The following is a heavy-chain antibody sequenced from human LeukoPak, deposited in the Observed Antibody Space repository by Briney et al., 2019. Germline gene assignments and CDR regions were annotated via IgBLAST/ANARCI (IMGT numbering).Heavy chain of an antibody. CDR1: GGSISNYY. CDR2: FYYSGST. J-gene: IGHJ4*02. CDR3: ANYGVVLATYGSPSPFVY. D-gene: IGHD3-16*01. V-gene: IGHV4-59*01. Sequence: SETLSLTCTVSGGSISNYYWNWIRQPPGKGLEWIGYFYYSGSTNYNPSLKSRVTISVDTSKNQFSLKLSSVTAADTAVYYCANYGVVLATYGSPSPFVYWGQGTLVTVSS.